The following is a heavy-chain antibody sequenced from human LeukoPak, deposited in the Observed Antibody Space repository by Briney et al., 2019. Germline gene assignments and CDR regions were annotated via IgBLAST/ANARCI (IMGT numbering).Heavy chain of an antibody. CDR3: ARDWIALAGIDS. CDR2: ISTSGST. CDR1: GGSISSYY. V-gene: IGHV4-4*07. Sequence: PSETLSLTCTVSGGSISSYYWNWIRQPAGKGLEWIGRISTSGSTNYNPSLKSRVTMSIGTSKNQFSLKLRSVTAADTAVYYCARDWIALAGIDSWGQGTLVTVSS. D-gene: IGHD6-19*01. J-gene: IGHJ4*02.